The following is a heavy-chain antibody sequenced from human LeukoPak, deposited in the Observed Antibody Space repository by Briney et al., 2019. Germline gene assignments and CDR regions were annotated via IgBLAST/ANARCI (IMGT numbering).Heavy chain of an antibody. Sequence: SETLSLTCTVSAYSIANGYYWGWIRQPPGKGLEWIGNIYHSGSTYYNPSLKSRVTISIDTSKNQFSLNLRSVTAADTAVYYCARRTTYYGWRPSESPSCFDYWGQGVLVTVSS. CDR1: AYSIANGYY. D-gene: IGHD2-21*01. J-gene: IGHJ4*02. CDR2: IYHSGST. V-gene: IGHV4-38-2*02. CDR3: ARRTTYYGWRPSESPSCFDY.